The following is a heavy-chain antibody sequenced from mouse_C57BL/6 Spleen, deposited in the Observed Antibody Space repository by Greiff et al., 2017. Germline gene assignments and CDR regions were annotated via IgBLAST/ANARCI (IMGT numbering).Heavy chain of an antibody. V-gene: IGHV1-81*01. CDR3: ARDGKGRGYFDY. J-gene: IGHJ2*01. CDR2: IYPRSGNT. Sequence: QVQLQQSGAELARPGASVKLSCKASGYTFTSYGISWVKQRPGQGLEWIGEIYPRSGNTYYNEKFKGKATLTADKSSSTAYMELRSLTSEDSAVYFCARDGKGRGYFDYWGQGTTLTVSS. D-gene: IGHD2-1*01. CDR1: GYTFTSYG.